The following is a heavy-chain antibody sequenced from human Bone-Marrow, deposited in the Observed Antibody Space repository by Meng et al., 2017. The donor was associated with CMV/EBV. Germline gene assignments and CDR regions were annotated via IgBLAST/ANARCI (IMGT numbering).Heavy chain of an antibody. V-gene: IGHV3-30*02. D-gene: IGHD2-2*01. J-gene: IGHJ4*02. Sequence: GESLKISCAASGFTFSSYGMHWVRQAPGKGLEWVAFILYDGSNKYYADSVKGRFTISRDNSKNTLYLQMNSLRAEDTAVYYCARWRGSTSLDYWGQGTLVTVSS. CDR1: GFTFSSYG. CDR2: ILYDGSNK. CDR3: ARWRGSTSLDY.